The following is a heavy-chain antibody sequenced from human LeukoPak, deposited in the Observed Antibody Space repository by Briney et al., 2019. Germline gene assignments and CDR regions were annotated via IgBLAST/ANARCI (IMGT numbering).Heavy chain of an antibody. D-gene: IGHD5-24*01. Sequence: GGSLRLSCAASGLTVSSNSMSWVRQAPGKGPEWVALLCSNGNIYYADSVRGRFTISRDNSKNTLSLQMNSLRAEDTAVYYCARTAVSGDGYKIGFFDYWGQGILVTVS. V-gene: IGHV3-53*01. CDR3: ARTAVSGDGYKIGFFDY. CDR2: LCSNGNI. CDR1: GLTVSSNS. J-gene: IGHJ4*02.